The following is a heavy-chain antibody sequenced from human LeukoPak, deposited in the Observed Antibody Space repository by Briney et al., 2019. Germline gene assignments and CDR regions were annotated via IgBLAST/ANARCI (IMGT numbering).Heavy chain of an antibody. CDR2: INPNNGGT. Sequence: ASVKVSCKASGYTFTGYYMHWVRQAPGQGLEWMGWINPNNGGTSYAQKFQGRVTMTRDTSITTAYMELPSLTSDDTAVYYCARGYSSPAPNFDYWGQGTLVTVSS. D-gene: IGHD6-13*01. V-gene: IGHV1-2*02. J-gene: IGHJ4*02. CDR3: ARGYSSPAPNFDY. CDR1: GYTFTGYY.